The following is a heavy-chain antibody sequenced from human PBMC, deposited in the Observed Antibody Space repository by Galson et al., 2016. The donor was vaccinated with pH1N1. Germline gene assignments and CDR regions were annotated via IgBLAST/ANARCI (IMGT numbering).Heavy chain of an antibody. CDR1: GGTFNNYP. CDR2: IIPIFGTA. CDR3: ARDLPYRAATEVEAFEM. J-gene: IGHJ3*02. V-gene: IGHV1-69*06. Sequence: SVKVSCKASGGTFNNYPISWLRQAPGHGLEWMGRIIPIFGTANYAQNFQDRVTMTVDTSTSTFYMELRSLRSDDTAVYYCARDLPYRAATEVEAFEMWGQGTMVTVSS. D-gene: IGHD1-1*01.